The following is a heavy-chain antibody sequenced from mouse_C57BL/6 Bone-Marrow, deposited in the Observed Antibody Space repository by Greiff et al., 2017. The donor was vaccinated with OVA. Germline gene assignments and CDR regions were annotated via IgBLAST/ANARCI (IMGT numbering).Heavy chain of an antibody. CDR1: GFTFSSYA. V-gene: IGHV5-4*01. CDR3: ARDYYYGIDY. Sequence: EVNVVESGGGLVKPGGSLKLSCAASGFTFSSYAMSWVRQTPEKRLEWVATISDGGSYTYYPDNVKGRFTISRDNAKNNLYLQMSHLKSEDTAMYYCARDYYYGIDYWGQGTTLTVSS. J-gene: IGHJ2*01. D-gene: IGHD1-1*01. CDR2: ISDGGSYT.